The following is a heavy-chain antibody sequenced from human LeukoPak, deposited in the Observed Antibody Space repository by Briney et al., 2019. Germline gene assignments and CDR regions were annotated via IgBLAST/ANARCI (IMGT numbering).Heavy chain of an antibody. V-gene: IGHV4-30-4*01. D-gene: IGHD2-2*02. CDR2: IYYGGST. Sequence: PSQTLSLTCTVSGGSISSGDYCWSWIRQPPGKGLEWIGYIYYGGSTYYNPSLKSRVTISVYTSKNQFSLKLSSVTAADTALYYCARDPCSSTSCYTGDWGQGTLVTVSS. J-gene: IGHJ4*02. CDR1: GGSISSGDYC. CDR3: ARDPCSSTSCYTGD.